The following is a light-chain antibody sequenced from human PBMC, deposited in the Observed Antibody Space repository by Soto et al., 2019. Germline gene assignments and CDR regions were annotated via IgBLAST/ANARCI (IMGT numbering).Light chain of an antibody. J-gene: IGKJ1*01. V-gene: IGKV3-15*01. Sequence: EIVMTQSPATLSVSPGERATLSCRASQSISSNLAWYQQKPGQAPRLLIYGASTRATGIPARFSGSGSGTEFTLTISSLQSEDFPVYYCQQYNTWPRTFVQGTKVEIK. CDR3: QQYNTWPRT. CDR1: QSISSN. CDR2: GAS.